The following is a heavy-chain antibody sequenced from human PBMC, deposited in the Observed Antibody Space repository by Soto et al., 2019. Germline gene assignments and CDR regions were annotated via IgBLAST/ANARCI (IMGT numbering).Heavy chain of an antibody. CDR1: GFSLSTSGVG. CDR2: IYWDDDK. CDR3: THSHKADHGDYAPFAY. D-gene: IGHD4-17*01. V-gene: IGHV2-5*02. J-gene: IGHJ4*02. Sequence: QITLKESGPTLVKPTQTLTLTCTFSGFSLSTSGVGVGWIRQPPGKALEWLALIYWDDDKRYSPPLKSRLTITTNTTKNHVVLTMTNMHPVDPATYYCTHSHKADHGDYAPFAYWGQGPLVTVSS.